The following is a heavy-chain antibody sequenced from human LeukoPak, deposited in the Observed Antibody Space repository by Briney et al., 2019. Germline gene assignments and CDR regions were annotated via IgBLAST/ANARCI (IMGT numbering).Heavy chain of an antibody. V-gene: IGHV3-74*01. CDR3: AREGGLAGYSSSWHDAFDI. CDR2: INSDGTTT. D-gene: IGHD6-13*01. Sequence: GGSLRLSCAASEFTFSTYWMHWVRQAPGKGLVWVSRINSDGTTTTYADSVKGRFTISRDNAKNALYLQMNSLRAEDTAVYYCAREGGLAGYSSSWHDAFDIWGQGTMVTVSS. J-gene: IGHJ3*02. CDR1: EFTFSTYW.